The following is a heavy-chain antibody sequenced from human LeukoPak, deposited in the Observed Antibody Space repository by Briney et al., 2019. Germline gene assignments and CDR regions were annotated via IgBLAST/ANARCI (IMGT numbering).Heavy chain of an antibody. CDR3: AILGPPADC. J-gene: IGHJ1*01. V-gene: IGHV6-1*01. Sequence: SQTLSLTCAISGDSVSSKSAAWNWIRQSPSRGLEWLGRTYYRSKWNNEYAVSLKGRITINPNISKNQFSLPLNSVTPEDTAVYYCAILGPPADCWGQGTLVTVSS. CDR1: GDSVSSKSAA. CDR2: TYYRSKWNN. D-gene: IGHD3-3*02.